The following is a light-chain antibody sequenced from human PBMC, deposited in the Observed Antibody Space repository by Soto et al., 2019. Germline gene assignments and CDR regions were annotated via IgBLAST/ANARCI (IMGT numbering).Light chain of an antibody. CDR1: SSNIGNNY. CDR2: ENN. J-gene: IGLJ1*01. CDR3: RSYTSSSTYV. Sequence: QSVLTQPPSVSAAPGQKVTISCSGSSSNIGNNYVSWYQQLPGTAPKLLIYENNKRPSGIPDRFSGSKSGTSATLGITGLQTGDEADYYCRSYTSSSTYVFGTGTKVTVL. V-gene: IGLV1-51*02.